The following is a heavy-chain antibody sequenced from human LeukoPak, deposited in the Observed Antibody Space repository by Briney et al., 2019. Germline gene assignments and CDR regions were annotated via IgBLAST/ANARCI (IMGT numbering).Heavy chain of an antibody. V-gene: IGHV3-23*01. J-gene: IGHJ6*03. CDR3: AKNRGHCVDGVCHNYYYMDV. D-gene: IGHD2-8*02. CDR1: GFTFSSFA. Sequence: GGSLRLSCAASGFTFSSFAMTWVRQAPGKGLEWVSTVSGSAGRTDYADSVKGRFTISRDNLKNTLYLQMNGLRAEDTALYYCAKNRGHCVDGVCHNYYYMDVWGRGTTVTVSS. CDR2: VSGSAGRT.